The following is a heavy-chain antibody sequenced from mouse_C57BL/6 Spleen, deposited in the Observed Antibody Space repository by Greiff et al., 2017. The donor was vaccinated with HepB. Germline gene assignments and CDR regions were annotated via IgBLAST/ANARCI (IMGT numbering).Heavy chain of an antibody. V-gene: IGHV1-82*01. J-gene: IGHJ1*03. CDR3: ARDDYSWYFDV. D-gene: IGHD2-4*01. CDR1: GYAFSSSW. CDR2: IYPGDGDT. Sequence: VQLQQSGPELVKPGASVKISCKASGYAFSSSWMNWVKQRPGKGLEWIGRIYPGDGDTNYNGKFKGKATLTADKSSSTAYMQLSSLTSEDSAVYYCARDDYSWYFDVWGTGTTVTVSS.